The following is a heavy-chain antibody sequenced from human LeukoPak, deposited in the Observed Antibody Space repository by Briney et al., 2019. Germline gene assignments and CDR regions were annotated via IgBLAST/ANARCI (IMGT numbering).Heavy chain of an antibody. D-gene: IGHD1-14*01. CDR1: GLSVSSNF. CDR2: IKQDGTEK. Sequence: GGSLRLSCAATGLSVSSNFMSWVRQAPGKGLEWVANIKQDGTEKYYVDSVKGRFTISRDNSKNTLYLQMNSLRAEDTAVYYCARDTGRAFDIWGQGTMVTVSS. CDR3: ARDTGRAFDI. J-gene: IGHJ3*02. V-gene: IGHV3-7*03.